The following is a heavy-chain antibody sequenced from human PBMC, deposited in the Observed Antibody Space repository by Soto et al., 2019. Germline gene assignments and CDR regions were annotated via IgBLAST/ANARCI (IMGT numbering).Heavy chain of an antibody. CDR3: VRSKGGYSYGTPFDY. V-gene: IGHV3-9*01. D-gene: IGHD5-18*01. J-gene: IGHJ4*02. Sequence: DVQLEESGGALVQPGRSLRLSCAASGFTFDDYAMHWIRQVLGKGLEWVSSISWNSGNIGYADSVKGRFTTSRDNAKNSLYLQMNSLRPDDTALYYCVRSKGGYSYGTPFDYWGQGTLVTVSS. CDR1: GFTFDDYA. CDR2: ISWNSGNI.